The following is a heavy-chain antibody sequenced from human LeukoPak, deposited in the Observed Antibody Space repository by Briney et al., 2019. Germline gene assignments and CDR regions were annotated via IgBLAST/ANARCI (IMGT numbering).Heavy chain of an antibody. V-gene: IGHV4-4*07. CDR1: GGSISSYY. J-gene: IGHJ4*02. Sequence: SETLSLPCTVSGGSISSYYWIWIRQPAAKGLEWIGRIYTSGSTNYNPSLKSRVTLSIDTSKNEFSLKLRSETAADTAVYYCAREGGANRPLDYWGQGTLVTVSS. D-gene: IGHD4/OR15-4a*01. CDR2: IYTSGST. CDR3: AREGGANRPLDY.